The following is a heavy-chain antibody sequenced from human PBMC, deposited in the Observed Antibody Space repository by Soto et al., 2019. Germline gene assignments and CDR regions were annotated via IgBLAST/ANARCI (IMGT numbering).Heavy chain of an antibody. CDR2: IYWDDDK. D-gene: IGHD3-3*01. V-gene: IGHV2-5*02. Sequence: QITLNESGPTVVRPTETLTLTCRFSGFSLTTSGVGVGWIRQSPGKAPEGLALIYWDDDKGYSASLKSRLTITKDTSKNQVVLTVSDLDPTDTATYYCAHRVLRTVFALVTTTAIYFDFWGQGTPVAVSS. CDR1: GFSLTTSGVG. J-gene: IGHJ4*02. CDR3: AHRVLRTVFALVTTTAIYFDF.